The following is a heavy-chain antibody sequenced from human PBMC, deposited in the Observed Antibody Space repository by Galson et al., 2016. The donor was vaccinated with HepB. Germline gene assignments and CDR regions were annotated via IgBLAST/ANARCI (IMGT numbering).Heavy chain of an antibody. V-gene: IGHV3-30*18. CDR3: AKDLSQYRVPQGSASDI. Sequence: SLRLSCAASGFTFSDFAVHWVRQAPGKGPEWVAMISYDGSDKNYADSVKGRFTISRDHSKNTMYLQMNSLRAEDTAIYYCAKDLSQYRVPQGSASDIWGQGTRVTVSS. CDR1: GFTFSDFA. CDR2: ISYDGSDK. D-gene: IGHD1-26*01. J-gene: IGHJ3*02.